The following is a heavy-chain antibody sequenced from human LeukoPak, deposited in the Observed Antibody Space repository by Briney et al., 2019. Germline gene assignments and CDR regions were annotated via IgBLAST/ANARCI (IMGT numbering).Heavy chain of an antibody. CDR1: DGSFRGYF. CDR2: INHRGGT. V-gene: IGHV4-34*01. J-gene: IGHJ4*02. CDR3: ARGRYLTTSGGAAAGFLDY. D-gene: IGHD6-13*01. Sequence: SETLSLTCAVYDGSFRGYFWSWIRQPPAKGLKWIGEINHRGGTNYNPSLKSRVTISVDTSQKQFSLRLTSVTAADTAVYYCARGRYLTTSGGAAAGFLDYWGQGSLVTVST.